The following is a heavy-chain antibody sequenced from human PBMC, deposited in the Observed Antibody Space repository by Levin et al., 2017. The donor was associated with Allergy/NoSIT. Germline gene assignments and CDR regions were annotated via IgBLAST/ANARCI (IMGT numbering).Heavy chain of an antibody. CDR1: GFTFSSYA. J-gene: IGHJ3*02. V-gene: IGHV3-30-3*01. CDR2: ILYDGSNK. CDR3: AREHDGFDI. Sequence: PGGSLRLSCAASGFTFSSYAMHWVRQAPGKGLEWVAVILYDGSNKYYADSVKGRFTISRDTSKNTLYLQMNSLRAEDTAVYYCAREHDGFDIWGQGTMVTVSS.